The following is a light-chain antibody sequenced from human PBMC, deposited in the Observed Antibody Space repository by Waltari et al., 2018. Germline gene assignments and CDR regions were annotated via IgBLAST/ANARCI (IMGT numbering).Light chain of an antibody. CDR3: SSYTSSSTVV. Sequence: QSALTQPASVSGSPGQSITISCTGTSSDVGGYNYVSWYQQHPGKAPKLMMYDVSNRPSGVSNRFSASSSGNTASLTISGLQAEYEADYYCSSYTSSSTVVFGGGTKLTVL. CDR1: SSDVGGYNY. CDR2: DVS. J-gene: IGLJ2*01. V-gene: IGLV2-14*03.